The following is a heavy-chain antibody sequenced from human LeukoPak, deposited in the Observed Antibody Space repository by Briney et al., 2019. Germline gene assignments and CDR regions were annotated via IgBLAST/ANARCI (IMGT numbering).Heavy chain of an antibody. CDR3: ASSSWPEERRFDY. D-gene: IGHD6-13*01. Sequence: SQTLSLTCAVSGGSISSGSYYWSWIRQPAGKGLEWIGRIYTSGSTNYNPSLKSRVTISVDTSKNQFSLKLSSVAAADTAVYYCASSSWPEERRFDYWGQGTLVTVSS. V-gene: IGHV4-61*02. CDR1: GGSISSGSYY. CDR2: IYTSGST. J-gene: IGHJ4*02.